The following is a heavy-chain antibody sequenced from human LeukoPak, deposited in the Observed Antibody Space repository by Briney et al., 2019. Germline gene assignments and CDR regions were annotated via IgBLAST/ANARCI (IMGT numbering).Heavy chain of an antibody. Sequence: KPSETLSLTSPVSGGPLSSSSWSWSRQPPGKGLNWFGKFYYSGSPNYNPSLKSRVTISVDTSKNQFSLKLSSVTAADTAMYYCARVFSSYDSSGYYDYYYYMDVWGKGTTVTVSS. CDR1: GGPLSSSS. J-gene: IGHJ6*03. CDR3: ARVFSSYDSSGYYDYYYYMDV. CDR2: FYYSGSP. D-gene: IGHD3-22*01. V-gene: IGHV4-59*01.